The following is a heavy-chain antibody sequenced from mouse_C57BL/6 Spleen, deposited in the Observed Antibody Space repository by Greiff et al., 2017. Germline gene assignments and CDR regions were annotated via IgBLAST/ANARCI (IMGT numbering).Heavy chain of an antibody. CDR2: IDPETGGT. V-gene: IGHV1-15*01. CDR3: TRLGYYGLWFAY. Sequence: VQLQQSGAELVRPGASVTLSCKASGYTFTDYEMHWGKQTPVHGLEWIGAIDPETGGTAYNQKFKGKAILTADKSSSTAYMELRSLTSEDSAVYYCTRLGYYGLWFAYWGQGTLVTVSA. D-gene: IGHD1-2*01. J-gene: IGHJ3*01. CDR1: GYTFTDYE.